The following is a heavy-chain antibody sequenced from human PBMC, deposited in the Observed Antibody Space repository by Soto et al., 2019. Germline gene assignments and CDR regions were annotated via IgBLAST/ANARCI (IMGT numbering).Heavy chain of an antibody. J-gene: IGHJ6*02. CDR2: IHPGDSDT. Sequence: PGESLKISCEASGYSFTSYWIGWVRQMPGKGLDWMGIIHPGDSDTKYSPSFQGQVHISVDKSITTAYLQWSSLKASDTAMYYCARTPGPEVAASLEYYYFSGMDVWGQGTTVTVSS. D-gene: IGHD2-15*01. CDR1: GYSFTSYW. CDR3: ARTPGPEVAASLEYYYFSGMDV. V-gene: IGHV5-51*01.